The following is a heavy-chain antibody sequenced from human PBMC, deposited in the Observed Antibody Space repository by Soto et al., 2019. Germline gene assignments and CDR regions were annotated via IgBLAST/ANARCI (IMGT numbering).Heavy chain of an antibody. CDR3: ARVVLTITRGAFDA. J-gene: IGHJ3*01. CDR1: GGSISSSHW. CDR2: ISHSGTS. Sequence: QVQLQESGPGLVKPSGTLSLTCAVSGGSISSSHWWTWVRQSPGEGLEYIGEISHSGTSNSNPSLKSRVTLSVEKSKNHFSLTLTSVTAADTAVYYCARVVLTITRGAFDAWGQGTLVIVSS. V-gene: IGHV4-4*02. D-gene: IGHD3-9*01.